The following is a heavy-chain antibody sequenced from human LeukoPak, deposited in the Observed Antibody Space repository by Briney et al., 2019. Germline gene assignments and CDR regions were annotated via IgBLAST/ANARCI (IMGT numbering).Heavy chain of an antibody. CDR2: ISSSSSYI. CDR1: GFTFSSYT. CDR3: ARDLSITMRPLDAFDI. V-gene: IGHV3-21*01. J-gene: IGHJ3*02. Sequence: GGSLRLSCAASGFTFSSYTMNWVRQAPGKGLEWVSSISSSSSYIYYADSVKGRFTISRDNAKNSLYLQMNSLRAEDTAVYYCARDLSITMRPLDAFDIWGQGTMVTVSS. D-gene: IGHD3-22*01.